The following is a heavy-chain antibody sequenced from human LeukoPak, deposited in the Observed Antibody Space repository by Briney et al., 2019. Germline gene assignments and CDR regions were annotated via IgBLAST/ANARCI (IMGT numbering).Heavy chain of an antibody. Sequence: GGSLRLSCTASGFTFSSHAMSWVRQAAGKRLEWVSSISASGGTTFHSGSVKGRFTISRDNSKKVLYLQMNGLRVEDTAIYYCAKDYCNSAICPADYWGQGTQVTVSS. CDR3: AKDYCNSAICPADY. J-gene: IGHJ4*02. CDR1: GFTFSSHA. CDR2: ISASGGTT. D-gene: IGHD2/OR15-2a*01. V-gene: IGHV3-23*01.